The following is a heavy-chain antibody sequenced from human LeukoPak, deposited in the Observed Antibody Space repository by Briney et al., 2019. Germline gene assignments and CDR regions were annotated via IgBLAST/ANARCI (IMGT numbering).Heavy chain of an antibody. Sequence: GGSLRLSCAASGFTFEDYAMSWVRQAPGKGLEWVSAITYTGGDTYHADSVKGRFTISRDNSKNALYLQMNSLRAEDTAIYYCAKGSSSSRPYYFDHWAPGTLVTVSS. CDR3: AKGSSSSRPYYFDH. V-gene: IGHV3-23*01. CDR2: ITYTGGDT. J-gene: IGHJ4*02. D-gene: IGHD6-6*01. CDR1: GFTFEDYA.